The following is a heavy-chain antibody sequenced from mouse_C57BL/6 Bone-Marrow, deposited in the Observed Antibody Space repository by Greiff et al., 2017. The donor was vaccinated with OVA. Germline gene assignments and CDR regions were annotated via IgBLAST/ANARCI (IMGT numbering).Heavy chain of an antibody. Sequence: DVKLQESGEGLVKPGGSLKLSCAASGFTFSSYAMSWVRQTPEKRLEWVAYISSGGDYIYYADTVKGRFTISRDNARNTLYLQMSSLKSEDTAMYYCTRERPHSNYDAMDYWGQGTSVTVSS. V-gene: IGHV5-9-1*02. D-gene: IGHD2-5*01. CDR2: ISSGGDYI. CDR1: GFTFSSYA. J-gene: IGHJ4*01. CDR3: TRERPHSNYDAMDY.